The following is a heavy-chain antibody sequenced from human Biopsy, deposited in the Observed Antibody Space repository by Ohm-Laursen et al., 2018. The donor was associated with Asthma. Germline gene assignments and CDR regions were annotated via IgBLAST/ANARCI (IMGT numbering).Heavy chain of an antibody. CDR3: AREGITGTTAWFDP. Sequence: SVKVSCKPSGYTFTSYYMHWVRQAPGQGLEWMGRINPNSGGTNYAQKFQGRVTMTRDTSISTAYMELSRLRSDDTAVYYCAREGITGTTAWFDPWGQGTLVTVSS. V-gene: IGHV1-2*06. CDR1: GYTFTSYY. J-gene: IGHJ5*02. CDR2: INPNSGGT. D-gene: IGHD1-7*01.